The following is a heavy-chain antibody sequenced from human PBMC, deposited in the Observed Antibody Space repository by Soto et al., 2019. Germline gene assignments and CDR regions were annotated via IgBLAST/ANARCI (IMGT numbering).Heavy chain of an antibody. J-gene: IGHJ6*02. CDR2: ISYDGSNK. CDR3: AREQIGDYYYDGMDV. CDR1: GFTFSSYA. V-gene: IGHV3-30-3*01. Sequence: PGGSLRLSCAASGFTFSSYAMHWVRQAPGKGLEWVAVISYDGSNKYYADSVKGRFTISRDNSKNTLYLQMNSLRAEDTAVYYCAREQIGDYYYDGMDVWGRGTTVTVSS.